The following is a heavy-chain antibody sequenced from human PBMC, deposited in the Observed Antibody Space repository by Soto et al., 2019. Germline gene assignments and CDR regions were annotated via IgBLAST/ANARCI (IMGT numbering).Heavy chain of an antibody. CDR3: ARAAYCVGDCYSELSTSTDY. V-gene: IGHV3-30-3*01. CDR1: GFTFSSYA. D-gene: IGHD2-21*02. Sequence: GGSLRLSCAASGFTFSSYAMHWVRQSPGKGLEWVAVISYDGSNKYYADSVKGRFTISRDNSKNTLYLQMNSLRAEDTAVYYCARAAYCVGDCYSELSTSTDYWGPTTLVTV. CDR2: ISYDGSNK. J-gene: IGHJ4*02.